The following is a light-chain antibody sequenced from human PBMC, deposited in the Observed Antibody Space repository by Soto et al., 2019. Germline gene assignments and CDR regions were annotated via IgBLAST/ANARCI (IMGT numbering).Light chain of an antibody. CDR2: GAS. J-gene: IGKJ4*01. V-gene: IGKV3-20*01. Sequence: EIVLTQSPGTLSLSPGERATLSCRSSQSVSSNRLAWYQQKPGQAPRLLIYGASSRATGIPDRFSGSGSGTDFTLTISRLEPEDFAVYYCQQYGSSPLTFAGGTKVEIK. CDR1: QSVSSNR. CDR3: QQYGSSPLT.